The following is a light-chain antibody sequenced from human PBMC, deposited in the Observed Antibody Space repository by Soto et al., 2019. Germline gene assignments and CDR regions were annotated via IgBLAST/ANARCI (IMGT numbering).Light chain of an antibody. CDR1: SSDVGGYNY. J-gene: IGLJ3*02. CDR2: EVS. V-gene: IGLV2-14*03. Sequence: QSVLTQPASVSGSPGQSITISCTGTSSDVGGYNYVSWFQQHPGKAPKLKIYEVSNRPSGVSNRFSGSKSGYTASLTISELQAEDEAAYYCTSFTSSSTWVLGGGTK. CDR3: TSFTSSSTWV.